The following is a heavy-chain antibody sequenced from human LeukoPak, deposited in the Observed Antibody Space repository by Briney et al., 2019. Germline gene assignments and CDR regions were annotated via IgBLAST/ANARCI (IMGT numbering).Heavy chain of an antibody. CDR3: AKLMVRGVIFDY. V-gene: IGHV3-48*03. D-gene: IGHD3-10*01. Sequence: GGSLRLSCAASGFTFSSYEMNWVRQAPGKGLEWVSYISSSGSTIYYADSVKGRFTISRDNAKNSLYLQMNSLRAEDTAVYYCAKLMVRGVIFDYWGQGTLVTVSS. CDR2: ISSSGSTI. J-gene: IGHJ4*02. CDR1: GFTFSSYE.